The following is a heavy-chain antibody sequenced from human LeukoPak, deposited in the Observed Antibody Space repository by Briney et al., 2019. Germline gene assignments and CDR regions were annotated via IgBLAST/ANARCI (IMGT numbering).Heavy chain of an antibody. J-gene: IGHJ6*02. V-gene: IGHV1-18*01. D-gene: IGHD3-16*02. CDR2: ISAYNGNT. CDR1: GYTFTSYG. Sequence: ASVKVSCTASGYTFTSYGISWVRQAPGQGLEWMGWISAYNGNTNYAQKLQGRVTMTTDTSTSTAYMELRSLRSDDTAVYYCARDRRSYRYDYYGMDVWGQGTTVTVSS. CDR3: ARDRRSYRYDYYGMDV.